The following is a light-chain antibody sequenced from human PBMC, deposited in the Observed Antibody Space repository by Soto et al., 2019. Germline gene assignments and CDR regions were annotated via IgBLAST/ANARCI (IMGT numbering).Light chain of an antibody. V-gene: IGLV1-44*01. CDR2: NNN. CDR1: SSNIGSNT. J-gene: IGLJ1*01. Sequence: QSVLTQPPSASGTPGQRVTISCSGSSSNIGSNTVNWYHQLPGTDPKLLIYNNNQRPSGVPDRFSGSKSGTSASLAISGLQSEDEADYYCAAWDDSLNGLVFGTGTKVTVL. CDR3: AAWDDSLNGLV.